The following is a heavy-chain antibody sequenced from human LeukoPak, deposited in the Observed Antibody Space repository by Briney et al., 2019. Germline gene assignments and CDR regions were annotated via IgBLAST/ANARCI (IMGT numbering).Heavy chain of an antibody. CDR1: GGSFSSYY. Sequence: SETLSLTCAVYGGSFSSYYWSWIRQPPGKGLEWIGYIYYSGSTNYNPSLKSRVTISVDTSKNQFSLKLSSVTAADTAVYYCARERPLYYYGSGSPRSDWFDPWGQGTLVTVSS. J-gene: IGHJ5*02. CDR2: IYYSGST. CDR3: ARERPLYYYGSGSPRSDWFDP. D-gene: IGHD3-10*01. V-gene: IGHV4-59*01.